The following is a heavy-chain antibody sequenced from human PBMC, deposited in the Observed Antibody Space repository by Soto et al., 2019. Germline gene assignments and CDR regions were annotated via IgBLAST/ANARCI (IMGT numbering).Heavy chain of an antibody. Sequence: ASVKVSCKVSGYTLTELSMHWVRQAPGKGLEWMGFFDPDDGETFFAQKFQGRVTLTEDTSSDTAYMELSSLRSEDTAVYFCATTRSGATLDYFDYWGQGTLVTVSS. V-gene: IGHV1-24*01. J-gene: IGHJ4*02. D-gene: IGHD1-1*01. CDR1: GYTLTELS. CDR2: FDPDDGET. CDR3: ATTRSGATLDYFDY.